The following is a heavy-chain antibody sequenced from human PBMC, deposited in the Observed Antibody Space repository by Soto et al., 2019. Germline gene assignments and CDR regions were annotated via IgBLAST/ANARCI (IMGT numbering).Heavy chain of an antibody. CDR3: ARVCGGDCHYGMDV. J-gene: IGHJ6*02. CDR1: GGSISSGGYY. D-gene: IGHD2-21*02. CDR2: IYYSGRT. V-gene: IGHV4-31*03. Sequence: QVQLQESGPGLVKPSQTLSLTCTVSGGSISSGGYYWSWIRQHPGKGLEWIGYIYYSGRTYYNPSLKCRVTISVDTSKNQFSLKLSSVTAADTAVYYCARVCGGDCHYGMDVWGQGTTVTVSS.